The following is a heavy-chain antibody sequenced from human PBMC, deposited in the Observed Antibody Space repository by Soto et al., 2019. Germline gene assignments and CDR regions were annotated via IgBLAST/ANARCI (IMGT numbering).Heavy chain of an antibody. CDR2: MNPNSGNT. J-gene: IGHJ3*02. CDR1: GYTFTSYD. CDR3: AVTRDFWSGHDVFDI. Sequence: ASVKVSCKASGYTFTSYDINWVRQATGQGLEWMGWMNPNSGNTGYAQKFQGRVTMTRNTSISTAYMELSSLRSEDTAVYYCAVTRDFWSGHDVFDIWGQGTMVTVSS. D-gene: IGHD3-3*01. V-gene: IGHV1-8*01.